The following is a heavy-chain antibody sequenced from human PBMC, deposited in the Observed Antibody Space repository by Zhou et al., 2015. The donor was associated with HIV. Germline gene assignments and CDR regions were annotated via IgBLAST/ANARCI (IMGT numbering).Heavy chain of an antibody. V-gene: IGHV1-69*06. J-gene: IGHJ4*02. CDR2: IIPILGTT. CDR3: AREAGGWVHLDF. Sequence: QVQLVQSGAEVKKPGSSVKVSCRASGGTFSTYGISWVRQAPGQGLEWMGGIIPILGTTKYAQKFQGRVTITADRSTSTAYMDLRSLRLEDTAVYYCAREAGGWVHLDFWGQGTLLTVTS. D-gene: IGHD6-19*01. CDR1: GGTFSTYG.